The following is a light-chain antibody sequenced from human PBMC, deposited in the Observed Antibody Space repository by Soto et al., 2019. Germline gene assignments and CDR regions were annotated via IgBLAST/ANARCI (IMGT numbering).Light chain of an antibody. Sequence: ESVLTQSPGTLSLSPGERATLSCRASQSVSSNYLSWYQQKPGQPPRLLIYSASRRVTGIPDRFSGSGSGTEFTLTISRLEPEDFAVYYCQQYDSSPWTFGQGTKVEIK. CDR3: QQYDSSPWT. J-gene: IGKJ1*01. CDR2: SAS. V-gene: IGKV3-20*01. CDR1: QSVSSNY.